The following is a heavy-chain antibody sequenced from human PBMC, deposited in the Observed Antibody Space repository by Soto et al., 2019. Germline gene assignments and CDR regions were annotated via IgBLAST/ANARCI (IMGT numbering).Heavy chain of an antibody. D-gene: IGHD3-16*01. V-gene: IGHV3-21*01. Sequence: EVQLVESGGGLVKPGGSLRLSCAASGFTFSIYSMNWVRQAPGKGLEWVSSISSRSSYIYYADSVKGRFTISRDNAKNSLYMQMNSLRAEDTAVYCCARGDVGDYYGMDVWGQGTTVTVSS. CDR1: GFTFSIYS. CDR2: ISSRSSYI. CDR3: ARGDVGDYYGMDV. J-gene: IGHJ6*02.